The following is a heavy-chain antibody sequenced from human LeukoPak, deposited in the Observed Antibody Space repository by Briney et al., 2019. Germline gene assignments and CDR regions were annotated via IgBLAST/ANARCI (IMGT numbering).Heavy chain of an antibody. V-gene: IGHV1-69*05. D-gene: IGHD2-2*01. CDR3: ARDRLYCISTGYCPGYVAFDI. Sequence: SVKVSCKASGGTFSSYAISWVRQAPGQGLEWMGGIIPIFGTANYAQKFQGRVTITTDESTSTAYMELSSLRSEDTAVYYCARDRLYCISTGYCPGYVAFDIWGQGTMVTVSS. J-gene: IGHJ3*02. CDR1: GGTFSSYA. CDR2: IIPIFGTA.